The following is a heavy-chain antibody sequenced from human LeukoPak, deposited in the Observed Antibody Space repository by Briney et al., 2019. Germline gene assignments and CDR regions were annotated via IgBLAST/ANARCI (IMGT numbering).Heavy chain of an antibody. Sequence: GGSLRLSCAASGFIFTNYFMSWVRQAPGKGLEWVASIKHDGSEKYYVDSVRGRFTISRDNTMNSLYLQMSSLRAEDTAVYYCARDLPGYCSSTSCSSNGMDVWGQGTTVTVSS. D-gene: IGHD2-2*01. V-gene: IGHV3-7*01. CDR2: IKHDGSEK. CDR3: ARDLPGYCSSTSCSSNGMDV. CDR1: GFIFTNYF. J-gene: IGHJ6*02.